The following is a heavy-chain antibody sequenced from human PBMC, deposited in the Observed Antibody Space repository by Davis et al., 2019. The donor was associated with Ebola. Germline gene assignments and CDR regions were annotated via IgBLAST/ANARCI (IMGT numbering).Heavy chain of an antibody. V-gene: IGHV3-66*02. CDR1: GFTVSSNY. Sequence: GESLKISCAASGFTVSSNYMSWVRQAPGKGLEWVSVIHSGGSTYYADSAKGRFTISRDNSKNTLYLQMNSLRTEDTAVYYCARDQEGIAVAGTFPHPSDYWGQGTLVTVSS. D-gene: IGHD6-19*01. J-gene: IGHJ4*02. CDR2: IHSGGST. CDR3: ARDQEGIAVAGTFPHPSDY.